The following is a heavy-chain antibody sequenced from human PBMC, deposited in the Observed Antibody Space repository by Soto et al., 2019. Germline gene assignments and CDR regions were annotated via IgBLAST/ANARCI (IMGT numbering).Heavy chain of an antibody. CDR3: ARGDFWSGSDY. V-gene: IGHV4-4*02. Sequence: QVQLQESGPGLVKPSGTLSLTCDVSGDSISNNYWWTWVRQFPGEGLQWIGEIFHSGSTNYNPPLKNRVTISVDKSHNRFSLMLSSVTAADTAVYFCARGDFWSGSDYWGQGIQVTVSS. J-gene: IGHJ4*02. CDR1: GDSISNNYW. CDR2: IFHSGST. D-gene: IGHD3-3*01.